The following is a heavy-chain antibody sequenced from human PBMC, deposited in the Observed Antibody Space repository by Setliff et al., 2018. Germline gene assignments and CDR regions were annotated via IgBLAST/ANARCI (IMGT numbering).Heavy chain of an antibody. CDR1: GFTFSSYA. Sequence: LRLSCAASGFTFSSYAMHWVRQAPGKGLEWVSSISSSSSYIYYADSVKGRFTISRDNAKNSLYLQMNSLRAEDTAMYYCARDATYYDFWSGPSSDAFDIWGQGTMVTVSS. CDR3: ARDATYYDFWSGPSSDAFDI. CDR2: ISSSSSYI. V-gene: IGHV3-21*01. D-gene: IGHD3-3*01. J-gene: IGHJ3*02.